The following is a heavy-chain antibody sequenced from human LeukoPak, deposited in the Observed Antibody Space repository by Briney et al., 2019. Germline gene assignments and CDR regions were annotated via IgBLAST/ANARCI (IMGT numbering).Heavy chain of an antibody. V-gene: IGHV3-66*01. CDR3: ARDRADGYNYGDYFDN. J-gene: IGHJ4*02. CDR2: IYGSSRT. D-gene: IGHD5-18*01. Sequence: GGSLRLSCAGSGFIVSSNYMSWVRQAAGKGLEWVSVIYGSSRTYYADSVKGRFTISRDNSKNTVYLQMDSLRAEDTAVHYCARDRADGYNYGDYFDNWGQGTLVTVSS. CDR1: GFIVSSNY.